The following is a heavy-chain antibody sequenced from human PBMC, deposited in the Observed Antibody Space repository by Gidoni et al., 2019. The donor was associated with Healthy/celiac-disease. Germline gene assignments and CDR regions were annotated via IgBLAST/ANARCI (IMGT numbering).Heavy chain of an antibody. CDR2: ICGSGGSK. CDR3: AKDLGDYGSGPLGAFDI. J-gene: IGHJ3*02. D-gene: IGHD3-10*01. CDR1: GFTFSSYA. Sequence: EVQLLESGGGLVQPGGSLRLSCAASGFTFSSYAMSWVRQDPGKGLEWVSGICGSGGSKYYEDSVKGRLTISRDNSKNTLYLQMNSLRAEDTAVYYCAKDLGDYGSGPLGAFDIWGQGTMVTVSS. V-gene: IGHV3-23*01.